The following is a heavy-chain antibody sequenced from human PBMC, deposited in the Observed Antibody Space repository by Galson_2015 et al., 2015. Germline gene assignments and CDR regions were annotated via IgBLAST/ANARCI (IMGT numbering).Heavy chain of an antibody. CDR2: IIPIFGTA. V-gene: IGHV1-69*13. J-gene: IGHJ4*02. D-gene: IGHD5-24*01. CDR1: GYTFTSYG. Sequence: SVKVSCKASGYTFTSYGISWVRQAPGQGLEWMGGIIPIFGTANYAQKFQGRVTITADESTSTAYMELSSLRSEDTAVYYCASRMATTTEYYFDYWGQGTLVTVSS. CDR3: ASRMATTTEYYFDY.